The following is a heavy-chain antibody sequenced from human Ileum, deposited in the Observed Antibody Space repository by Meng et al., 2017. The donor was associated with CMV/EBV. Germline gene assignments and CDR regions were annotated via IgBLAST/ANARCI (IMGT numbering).Heavy chain of an antibody. CDR2: IYYSGST. CDR1: GGSISSSSYY. V-gene: IGHV4-39*07. Sequence: GSLRLSCTVSGGSISSSSYYWGWIRQPPGKGLEWIGSIYYSGSTYYNPSLKSRVTISVDTSKNQFSLKLSSVTAADTAVYYCARTTMVRGVTFSYYYYGMDVWGQGTTVTVSS. D-gene: IGHD3-10*01. CDR3: ARTTMVRGVTFSYYYYGMDV. J-gene: IGHJ6*02.